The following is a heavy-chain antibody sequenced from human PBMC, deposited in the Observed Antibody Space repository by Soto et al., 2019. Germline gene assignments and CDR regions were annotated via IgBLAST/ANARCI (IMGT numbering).Heavy chain of an antibody. J-gene: IGHJ6*02. V-gene: IGHV1-69*13. CDR1: GGTFSSYA. CDR3: ARVRFDYGSGSFYYGMDV. D-gene: IGHD3-10*01. CDR2: IIPIFGTA. Sequence: GASVKVSCKASGGTFSSYAISWVRQAPGQGLEWMGGIIPIFGTANYAQKFQGRVTITADESTSTAYVELSSLRSEDTAVYYCARVRFDYGSGSFYYGMDVWGQGTTVTVSS.